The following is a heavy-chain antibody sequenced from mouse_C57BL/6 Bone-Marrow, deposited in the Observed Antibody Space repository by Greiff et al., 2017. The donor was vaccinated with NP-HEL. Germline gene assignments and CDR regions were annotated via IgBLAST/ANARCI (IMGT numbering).Heavy chain of an antibody. CDR3: ARLRMLRRAY. J-gene: IGHJ3*01. V-gene: IGHV1-81*01. Sequence: VQLQQSGAELARPGASVKLSCKASGYTFTSYGISWVKQRPGQGLEWIGEIYPRSGNTYYNEKFKGKATLTADKSSSTAYMELRSLTSEDSAVDFCARLRMLRRAYGGQGTRVTVSA. CDR1: GYTFTSYG. CDR2: IYPRSGNT. D-gene: IGHD1-1*01.